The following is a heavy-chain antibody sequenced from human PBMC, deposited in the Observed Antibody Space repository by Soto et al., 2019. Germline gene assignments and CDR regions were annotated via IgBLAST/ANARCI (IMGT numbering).Heavy chain of an antibody. CDR3: TRRGGGNYPYYFDY. Sequence: QVQLQQWGAGLLKPSETLSLACAVYGGSFSGYYWSWIRQPPGKGLEWIGEIDHRGSANYNPSIKSRVTISVDTSKTQFSLKLSSVAAADTAVYYCTRRGGGNYPYYFDYWGQGTLLTVSS. V-gene: IGHV4-34*01. CDR1: GGSFSGYY. D-gene: IGHD2-21*01. J-gene: IGHJ4*02. CDR2: IDHRGSA.